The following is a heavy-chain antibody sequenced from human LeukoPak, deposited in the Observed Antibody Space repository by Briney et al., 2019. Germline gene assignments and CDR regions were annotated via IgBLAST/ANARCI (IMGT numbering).Heavy chain of an antibody. D-gene: IGHD5-18*01. Sequence: SETLSLTCTVSGGSISSYYWSWIRQPPGKGLEWIGYIYYSGSTNYNPSLKSRVTISVDTSKNQFSLKLSSVTAADTAVYYCARGLGYSYGLYGMDVWGQGTTVTVSS. J-gene: IGHJ6*02. CDR2: IYYSGST. CDR3: ARGLGYSYGLYGMDV. CDR1: GGSISSYY. V-gene: IGHV4-59*01.